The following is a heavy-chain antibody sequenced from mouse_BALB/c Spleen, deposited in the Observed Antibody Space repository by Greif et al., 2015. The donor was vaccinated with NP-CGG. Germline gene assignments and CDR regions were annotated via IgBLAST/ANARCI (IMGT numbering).Heavy chain of an antibody. CDR3: ARSAGSSYSLYAMDY. V-gene: IGHV1-82*01. Sequence: VQLQQSGPELVKPGASVKISCKASGYAFSSSWMNWVKQRPGQGLEWIGRIYPGDGDTNYNGKFKGKATLTADKSSSTAYMQLSSLTSVDSAVYFCARSAGSSYSLYAMDYWGQGTSVTVSS. CDR1: GYAFSSSW. J-gene: IGHJ4*01. D-gene: IGHD1-1*01. CDR2: IYPGDGDT.